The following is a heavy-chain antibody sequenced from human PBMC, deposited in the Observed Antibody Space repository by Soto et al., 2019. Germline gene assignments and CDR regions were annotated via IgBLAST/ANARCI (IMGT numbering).Heavy chain of an antibody. D-gene: IGHD1-26*01. J-gene: IGHJ3*02. V-gene: IGHV3-23*01. CDR2: ISGSGGST. Sequence: GGSLRLSCAASGFNFSSYAMSWVRQAPGKGLEWVSAISGSGGSTYYADSVKGRFTISRDNSKNTLYLQMNSLRAEDTAVYYCAKPPRGAPEAFDIWGQGTMVTVSS. CDR1: GFNFSSYA. CDR3: AKPPRGAPEAFDI.